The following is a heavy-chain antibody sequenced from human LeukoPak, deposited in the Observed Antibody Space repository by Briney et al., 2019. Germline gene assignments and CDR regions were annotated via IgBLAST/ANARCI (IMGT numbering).Heavy chain of an antibody. Sequence: SETLSLTCTVSGDSISSGGYYWSWIRQHPWKGLEWIGYIYNSASTYYNPSLRSRVSISIDTSKNQFSLRLSSVNVADTAVYYCARGVATNGNFDYWGQGSLVTVSS. CDR1: GDSISSGGYY. CDR3: ARGVATNGNFDY. V-gene: IGHV4-31*03. CDR2: IYNSAST. J-gene: IGHJ4*02. D-gene: IGHD5-12*01.